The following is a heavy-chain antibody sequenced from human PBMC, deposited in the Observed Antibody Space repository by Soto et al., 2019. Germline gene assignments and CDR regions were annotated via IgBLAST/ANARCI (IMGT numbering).Heavy chain of an antibody. CDR2: INHSGST. J-gene: IGHJ4*02. Sequence: SETLSLTCAVYGGSFSGYYWSWIRQPPGKGMEWIGEINHSGSTNYNPSLKSRVTISVDTSKNQFSLKLSSVTASGTGVHYCARASSSDIDYWGQGTLVTVSS. CDR3: ARASSSDIDY. CDR1: GGSFSGYY. D-gene: IGHD2-2*01. V-gene: IGHV4-34*01.